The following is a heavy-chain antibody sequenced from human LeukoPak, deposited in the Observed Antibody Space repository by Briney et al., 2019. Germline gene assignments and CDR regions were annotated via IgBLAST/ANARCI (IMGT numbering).Heavy chain of an antibody. J-gene: IGHJ4*02. V-gene: IGHV3-48*02. Sequence: GGSLILSCAASGFTFRSYSMDWVRQAPGKGLEWVSHISSGSNSINYADSVKGRFTISRDNAKNSLLLQMNSLRDEDTAVYYCARGPSNRHFDYWGQGTLVTVSS. CDR1: GFTFRSYS. CDR2: ISSGSNSI. D-gene: IGHD2/OR15-2a*01. CDR3: ARGPSNRHFDY.